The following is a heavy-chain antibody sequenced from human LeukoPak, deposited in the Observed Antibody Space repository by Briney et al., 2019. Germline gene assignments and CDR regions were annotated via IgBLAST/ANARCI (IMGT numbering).Heavy chain of an antibody. V-gene: IGHV4-59*01. D-gene: IGHD3-3*01. CDR2: IYYSGST. Sequence: SETLSLTCTVSGGSISSYYWSWLRQPPGKGLEWIGYIYYSGSTNYNPSLKSRVTISVDTSKNQFSLKLSSVTAADTAVYYCARARSITIFGVVIPRGDYMDVWGKGTTVTVSS. CDR3: ARARSITIFGVVIPRGDYMDV. J-gene: IGHJ6*03. CDR1: GGSISSYY.